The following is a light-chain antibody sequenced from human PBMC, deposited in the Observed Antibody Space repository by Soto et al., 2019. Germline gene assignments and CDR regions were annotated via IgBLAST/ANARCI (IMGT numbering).Light chain of an antibody. J-gene: IGKJ4*01. CDR1: QSVSSY. V-gene: IGKV3-11*01. CDR3: QQRGNWPLT. CDR2: DAS. Sequence: EIVLTQSPATLSLSPGERATLSCRASQSVSSYLGWYQQKPGQAPRLLIYDASNRASGIPARFSGSGSGTDFTLTISSLEPEDFAVYYCQQRGNWPLTFGGGTRVEIK.